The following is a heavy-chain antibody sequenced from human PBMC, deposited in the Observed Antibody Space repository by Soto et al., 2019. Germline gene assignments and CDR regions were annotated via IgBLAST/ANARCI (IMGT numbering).Heavy chain of an antibody. D-gene: IGHD5-18*01. Sequence: GGSLRLSCVVSGFTLSDHYIDWVRQARGKGLEWVGRTKNKAQRYTTEYAASVKGRFTISRDDSENSVYLQMSSLTDEDTAVYYCARAREPEYSSAIFFDIWGQGALVTVSS. CDR1: GFTLSDHY. J-gene: IGHJ4*02. CDR3: ARAREPEYSSAIFFDI. CDR2: TKNKAQRYTT. V-gene: IGHV3-72*01.